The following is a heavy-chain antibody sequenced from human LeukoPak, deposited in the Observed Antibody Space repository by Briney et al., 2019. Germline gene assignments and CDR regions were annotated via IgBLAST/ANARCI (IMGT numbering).Heavy chain of an antibody. CDR1: GFTFSSYA. V-gene: IGHV3-23*01. J-gene: IGHJ3*02. Sequence: PGGSLRLSCAASGFTFSSYAMNWVRQAPGKGLEWVSSISHSGSISYADSVKGWFTISRDNSKNTLYLQMSSLRAEDTAIYYCAKELTERWVIDAFDIWGQGTVVTVSS. CDR3: AKELTERWVIDAFDI. D-gene: IGHD2-21*01. CDR2: ISHSGSI.